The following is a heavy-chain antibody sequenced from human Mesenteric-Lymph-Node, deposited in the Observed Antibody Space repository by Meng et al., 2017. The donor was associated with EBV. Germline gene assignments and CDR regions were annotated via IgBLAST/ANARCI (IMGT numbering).Heavy chain of an antibody. Sequence: QVQSEQSAAAVKKPGSSGKAPCKTPGATFITNAISWVRKGPGQGLEWMGAIVPIFEKSNYAQKFQGRLTITADKPTNIAYMELASLRSDDTAVYYCARERQGGVPVRWGQGTLVTVSS. V-gene: IGHV1-69*06. CDR1: GATFITNA. J-gene: IGHJ4*02. CDR3: ARERQGGVPVR. D-gene: IGHD3-16*01. CDR2: IVPIFEKS.